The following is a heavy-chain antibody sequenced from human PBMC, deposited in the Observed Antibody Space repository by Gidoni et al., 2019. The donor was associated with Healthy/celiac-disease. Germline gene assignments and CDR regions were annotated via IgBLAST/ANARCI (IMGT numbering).Heavy chain of an antibody. CDR2: IIPIFGTA. V-gene: IGHV1-69*01. CDR1: GGTFSSYA. Sequence: QVQLVQSGAEVKKPGSSVKVSCKASGGTFSSYAIRWVRQAPGQGLEWMGGIIPIFGTANYAQKFQGRVTITADESTSTAYMELSSLRSEDTAVYYCARVGLFDSSGYPTYEYFQHWGQGTLVTVSS. J-gene: IGHJ1*01. CDR3: ARVGLFDSSGYPTYEYFQH. D-gene: IGHD3-22*01.